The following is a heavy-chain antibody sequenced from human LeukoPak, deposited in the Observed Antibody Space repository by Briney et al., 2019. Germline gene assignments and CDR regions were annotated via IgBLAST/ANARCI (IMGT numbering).Heavy chain of an antibody. J-gene: IGHJ4*02. CDR3: ARGPVPAAYSWLDY. CDR1: GGSFSGYY. D-gene: IGHD2-2*01. Sequence: SETLSLTCAVYGGSFSGYYWSWIRQPPGKGLEWIGEINHSGSTNYNPSLKSRVTISVDTSKNQFSLKLSSVTAADTAVYYCARGPVPAAYSWLDYWGQGTLVTVSP. V-gene: IGHV4-34*01. CDR2: INHSGST.